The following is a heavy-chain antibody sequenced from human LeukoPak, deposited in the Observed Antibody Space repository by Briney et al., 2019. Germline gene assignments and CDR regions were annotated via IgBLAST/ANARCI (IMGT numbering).Heavy chain of an antibody. CDR2: LSWNTGNI. D-gene: IGHD3-9*01. J-gene: IGHJ4*02. CDR3: AKDGHYDILTGTNFDY. Sequence: TGGSLRLSCSASGFTFNDYAMHWVRQAPGKGLEWVSGLSWNTGNIDYADSVKGRFTISRDDAKNSLYLQMNSLRTEDTALYYCAKDGHYDILTGTNFDYWGQGTLVTVSS. CDR1: GFTFNDYA. V-gene: IGHV3-9*01.